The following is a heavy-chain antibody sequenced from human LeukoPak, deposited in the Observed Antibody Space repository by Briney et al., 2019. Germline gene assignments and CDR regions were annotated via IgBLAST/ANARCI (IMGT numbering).Heavy chain of an antibody. CDR2: IYYSGST. J-gene: IGHJ4*02. CDR3: ARETQSITMIVDYFDY. Sequence: PSETLSLTCTVSGGSISISSYYWGWIRQPPGKGLEWIGSIYYSGSTYYNPSLKSRVTISVDTSKNQFSLKLSSVTAADTAVYYCARETQSITMIVDYFDYWGQGTLVTVSS. D-gene: IGHD3-22*01. V-gene: IGHV4-39*02. CDR1: GGSISISSYY.